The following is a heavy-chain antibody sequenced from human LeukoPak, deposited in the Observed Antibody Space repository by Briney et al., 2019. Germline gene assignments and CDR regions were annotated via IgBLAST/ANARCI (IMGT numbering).Heavy chain of an antibody. CDR1: GFTFSSYW. Sequence: QSGGSLRLSCAASGFTFSSYWMSWVRQAPGKGLEWVANIKPDGSEKYYVDSVKGRFTISRDNAKNSLYVQMISLRAEDTAVYYCARDRYCSSGGCPLDYWGQGTLVTVSS. D-gene: IGHD2-15*01. V-gene: IGHV3-7*01. J-gene: IGHJ4*02. CDR2: IKPDGSEK. CDR3: ARDRYCSSGGCPLDY.